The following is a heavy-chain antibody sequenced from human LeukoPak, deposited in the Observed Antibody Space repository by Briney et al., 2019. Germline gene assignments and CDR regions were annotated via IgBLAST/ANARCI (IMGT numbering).Heavy chain of an antibody. CDR3: AKVLGSSSWYSLGY. J-gene: IGHJ4*02. CDR2: ISGGGGST. D-gene: IGHD6-13*01. CDR1: GFTFDNYA. V-gene: IGHV3-43*02. Sequence: GGSLRLSCAASGFTFDNYAMHWVRQAPGKGLEWVSLISGGGGSTSYADSVKGRFTISRDNSKGSLYLQMNSLTTEDTALYYCAKVLGSSSWYSLGYWGQGTLVAVSS.